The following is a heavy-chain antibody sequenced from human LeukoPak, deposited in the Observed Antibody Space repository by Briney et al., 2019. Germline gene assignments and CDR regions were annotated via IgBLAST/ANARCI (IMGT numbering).Heavy chain of an antibody. D-gene: IGHD3-22*01. Sequence: QTGGSLRLSCAASGFTFSIYAMSWVRQAPGKWLEWVSSISGRGDLTYYAGSVKGRFTISRDNSKNTLYLQMNSLRAEDTSIYCCAEDRPNYYGNNGNYYRSDGDSWGQETLVTVSS. J-gene: IGHJ5*01. CDR2: ISGRGDLT. CDR3: AEDRPNYYGNNGNYYRSDGDS. CDR1: GFTFSIYA. V-gene: IGHV3-23*01.